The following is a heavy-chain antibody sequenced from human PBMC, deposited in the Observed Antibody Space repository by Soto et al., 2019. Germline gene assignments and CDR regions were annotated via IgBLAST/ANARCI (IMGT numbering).Heavy chain of an antibody. CDR2: ISYDGSNK. J-gene: IGHJ4*02. V-gene: IGHV3-30*18. Sequence: GGSLRLSCAASGFTFSSYGMHWVRQAPGKGLEWVAVISYDGSNKYYADSVKGRFTISRDNSKNTLYLQMNSLRAEDTAVYYCAKEGYCTNGVCFKYYFDYWGQGTLVTVSS. CDR3: AKEGYCTNGVCFKYYFDY. D-gene: IGHD2-8*01. CDR1: GFTFSSYG.